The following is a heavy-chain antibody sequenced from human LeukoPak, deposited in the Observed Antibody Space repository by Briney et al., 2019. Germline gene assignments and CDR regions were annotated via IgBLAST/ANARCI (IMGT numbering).Heavy chain of an antibody. J-gene: IGHJ5*02. CDR2: IYYSGST. V-gene: IGHV4-39*01. CDR1: GGSISSSSYY. CDR3: ARVGSLSRGRNWFDP. Sequence: SETLSLTCTVSGGSISSSSYYWGWIRQPPGKGLEWIGSIYYSGSTYYNPSLKSRVTISVDTSKNQFSLKLSSVTAADTAVYYCARVGSLSRGRNWFDPWGQETLVTVSS. D-gene: IGHD6-13*01.